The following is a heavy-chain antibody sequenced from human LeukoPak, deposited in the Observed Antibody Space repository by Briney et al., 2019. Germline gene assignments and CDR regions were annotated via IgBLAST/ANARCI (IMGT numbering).Heavy chain of an antibody. Sequence: PVASVKVSCKASGHTFTSYAMNWVRQAPGQGLEWMGWINAANGNTKYSQKFQGRVTITRDTSASTAYMELSSLTSEDTAVYYCARGGGNTWYDYWGQGTLVTVSS. J-gene: IGHJ4*02. CDR1: GHTFTSYA. D-gene: IGHD4-23*01. CDR3: ARGGGNTWYDY. CDR2: INAANGNT. V-gene: IGHV1-3*01.